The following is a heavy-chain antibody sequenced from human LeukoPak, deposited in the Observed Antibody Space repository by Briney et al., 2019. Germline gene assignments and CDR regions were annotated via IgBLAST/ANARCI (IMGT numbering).Heavy chain of an antibody. D-gene: IGHD3-9*01. CDR2: INPNSGGT. CDR3: ARVLRYFDWTMGY. V-gene: IGHV1-2*02. CDR1: EYTFTGYY. J-gene: IGHJ4*02. Sequence: ASVKVSCKASEYTFTGYYMHWVRQAPGQGLEWMGWINPNSGGTNYAQKFQGRVTMTRDTSISTAYMELSRLRSDDTAVYYCARVLRYFDWTMGYWGQGTLVTVSS.